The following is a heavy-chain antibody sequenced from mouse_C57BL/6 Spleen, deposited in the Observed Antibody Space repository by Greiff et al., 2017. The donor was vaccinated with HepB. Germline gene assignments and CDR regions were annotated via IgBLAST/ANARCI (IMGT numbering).Heavy chain of an antibody. D-gene: IGHD2-4*01. V-gene: IGHV1-78*01. CDR1: GYTFTDHT. CDR2: IYPRDGST. J-gene: IGHJ3*01. CDR3: ARRNPIYYDYPWFAY. Sequence: VQLQQSDAELVKPGASVKISCKVSGYTFTDHTIHWMKQRPEQGLEWIGYIYPRDGSTKYNEKFKGKATLTADKSSSTAYMQLNSLTSEDSAVYFGARRNPIYYDYPWFAYWGQGTLVTVSA.